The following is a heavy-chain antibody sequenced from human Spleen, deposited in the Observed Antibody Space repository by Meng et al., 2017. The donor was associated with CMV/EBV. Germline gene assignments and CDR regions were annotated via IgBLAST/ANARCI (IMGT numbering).Heavy chain of an antibody. CDR2: IIPIFGTA. CDR3: ARGYPMVATPGTGGLFDP. V-gene: IGHV1-69*05. D-gene: IGHD4-23*01. CDR1: GGTFSSYA. Sequence: SVKVSCKASGGTFSSYAISWVRQAPGQGLEWMGWIIPIFGTANYAQKFQGRVTITTDESTSTAYLKLSSLRSEDTAGYYCARGYPMVATPGTGGLFDPWGQGAQVTVSS. J-gene: IGHJ5*02.